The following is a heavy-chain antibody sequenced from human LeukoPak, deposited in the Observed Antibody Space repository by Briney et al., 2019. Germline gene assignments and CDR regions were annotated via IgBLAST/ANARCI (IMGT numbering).Heavy chain of an antibody. Sequence: GASVKVSCKASGGTFSSYAISRVRQAPGQGLEWMGWINPNSGGTNYAQKFQGWVTMTRDTSISTAYMELSRLRSDDTAVYYCARESSSWYGHDAFDIWGQGTMVTVSS. J-gene: IGHJ3*02. D-gene: IGHD6-13*01. CDR1: GGTFSSYA. V-gene: IGHV1-2*04. CDR2: INPNSGGT. CDR3: ARESSSWYGHDAFDI.